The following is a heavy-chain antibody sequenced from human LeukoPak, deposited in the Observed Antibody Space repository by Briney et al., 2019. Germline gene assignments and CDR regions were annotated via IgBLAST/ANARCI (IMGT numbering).Heavy chain of an antibody. V-gene: IGHV4-39*07. D-gene: IGHD6-13*01. CDR1: GGSISSSSYY. CDR3: ARYDSSSQMGALDI. Sequence: PSETLSLTCTVSGGSISSSSYYWGWIRQPPGKGLEWIGSIYYSGSTNYNPSLKSRVTISVDTSKNQFSLKLSSVTAADTAVYYCARYDSSSQMGALDIWGQGTMVTVSS. J-gene: IGHJ3*02. CDR2: IYYSGST.